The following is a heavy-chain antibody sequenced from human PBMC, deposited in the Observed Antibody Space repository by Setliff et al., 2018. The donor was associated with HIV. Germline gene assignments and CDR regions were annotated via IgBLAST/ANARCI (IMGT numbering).Heavy chain of an antibody. Sequence: PSETLSLTCNVSGGSISRNYYWGWIRQPPGKGLEWIGSIYYSGSTYYNPSLKSRVTISVDTSKNQFSLKLSSVTAADTAVYYCARLGWLPPYDFDYWGQGTLVTVSS. CDR2: IYYSGST. CDR3: ARLGWLPPYDFDY. J-gene: IGHJ4*02. D-gene: IGHD3-9*01. CDR1: GGSISRNYY. V-gene: IGHV4-39*01.